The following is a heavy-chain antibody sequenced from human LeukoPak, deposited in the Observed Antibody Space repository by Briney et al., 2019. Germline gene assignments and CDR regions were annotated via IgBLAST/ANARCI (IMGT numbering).Heavy chain of an antibody. CDR2: ISSSSSYI. Sequence: GGSLRLSCAASGFTFRSSAMSWVRQAPGKGPEWVSSISSSSSYIYYADSVKGRFTISRDNAKNSLYLQMNSLRAEDTAVYYCARGAAAGRGFDYWGQGTLVTVSS. V-gene: IGHV3-21*01. CDR1: GFTFRSSA. CDR3: ARGAAAGRGFDY. D-gene: IGHD6-13*01. J-gene: IGHJ4*02.